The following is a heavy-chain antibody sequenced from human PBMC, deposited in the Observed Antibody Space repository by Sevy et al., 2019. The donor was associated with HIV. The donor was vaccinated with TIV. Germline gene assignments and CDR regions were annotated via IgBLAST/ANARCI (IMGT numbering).Heavy chain of an antibody. CDR2: ISSTSAYI. J-gene: IGHJ4*02. D-gene: IGHD1-1*01. Sequence: GGSLRLSCASSGFTFSSYRMTWVRQAPGKGLEWVSCISSTSAYINYADSVKGRFTISRDNAKNLLYLQMDSLRAEDTAVYYCARAVLEISTWRSDYWGQGTLVTVSS. CDR3: ARAVLEISTWRSDY. CDR1: GFTFSSYR. V-gene: IGHV3-21*01.